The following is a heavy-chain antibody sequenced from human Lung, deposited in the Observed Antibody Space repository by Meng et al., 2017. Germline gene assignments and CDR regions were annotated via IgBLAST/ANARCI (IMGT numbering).Heavy chain of an antibody. CDR2: IYHSGST. V-gene: IGHV4-4*02. J-gene: IGHJ4*02. CDR3: ARRGLWLDPQNFDY. CDR1: RGSISSSNW. D-gene: IGHD6-19*01. Sequence: VRRQAWGPERGSASGTLSISCAVSRGSISSSNWWSWVRQPPGQGLAWIGEIYHSGSTNYNPSLKSRVTISVDKSKNQFSLKLSSVTAADTAVYYCARRGLWLDPQNFDYWGKGTLVTVSS.